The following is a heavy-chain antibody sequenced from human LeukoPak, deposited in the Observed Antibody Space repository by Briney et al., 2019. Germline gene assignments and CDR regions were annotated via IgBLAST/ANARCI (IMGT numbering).Heavy chain of an antibody. Sequence: ASVKVSCKTSGYNFINYGITWVRQAPGQGLEWMGWISVYNGKTNYAQKVQGRVTLTTDTSTSTAYMELMSLRSDDTAVYYCAKRDYSNYHLDYWGQGTLVTVSS. J-gene: IGHJ4*02. CDR2: ISVYNGKT. CDR3: AKRDYSNYHLDY. D-gene: IGHD4-11*01. V-gene: IGHV1-18*01. CDR1: GYNFINYG.